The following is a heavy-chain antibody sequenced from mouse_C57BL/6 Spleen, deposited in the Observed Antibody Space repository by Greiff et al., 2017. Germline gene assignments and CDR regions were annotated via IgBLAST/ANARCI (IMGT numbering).Heavy chain of an antibody. CDR2: ISNLAYSI. D-gene: IGHD2-3*01. J-gene: IGHJ4*01. Sequence: DVMLVESGGGLVQPGGSLKLSCAASGFTFSDYGIAWVRQAPRKGPEWVAFISNLAYSIYYADTVTGRFTISRENAKNTLYLEMSSLRSEDTAMYYCARQNDLYAMDYWGQGTSVTVSS. V-gene: IGHV5-15*01. CDR1: GFTFSDYG. CDR3: ARQNDLYAMDY.